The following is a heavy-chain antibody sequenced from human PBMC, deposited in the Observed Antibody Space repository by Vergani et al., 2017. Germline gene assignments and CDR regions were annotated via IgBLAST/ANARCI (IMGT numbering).Heavy chain of an antibody. D-gene: IGHD6-13*01. Sequence: QVQLQESGPGLVKPSQTLSLTCAVSGGSISSGGYSWSWIRQPPGKGLEWIGYIYHSGSTYYNPSLKSRVTISVDRSKNQFSLKLSSVTAADTAVYCCARGIAAAGYPQYYFDYWGQGTLVTVSS. CDR2: IYHSGST. J-gene: IGHJ4*02. CDR1: GGSISSGGYS. V-gene: IGHV4-30-2*01. CDR3: ARGIAAAGYPQYYFDY.